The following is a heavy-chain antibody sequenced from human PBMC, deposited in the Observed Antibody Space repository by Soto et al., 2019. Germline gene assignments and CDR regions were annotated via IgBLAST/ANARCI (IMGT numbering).Heavy chain of an antibody. D-gene: IGHD3-16*01. CDR3: ARGGIDLTSYYYYGMDV. J-gene: IGHJ6*02. Sequence: EVQPVESGGGLVQPVGSLRLSCAASGFTVSSNYMSWVRQAPGKGLEWVSVIYSGGSTYYADSVKGRFTISRDNSKNTLYLQMNSLRAEDTAVYYCARGGIDLTSYYYYGMDVWGQGTTVTVSS. CDR1: GFTVSSNY. V-gene: IGHV3-66*01. CDR2: IYSGGST.